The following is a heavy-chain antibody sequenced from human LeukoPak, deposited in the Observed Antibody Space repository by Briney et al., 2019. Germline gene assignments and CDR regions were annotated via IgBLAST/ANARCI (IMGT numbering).Heavy chain of an antibody. CDR1: GFTFINYW. D-gene: IGHD6-13*01. J-gene: IGHJ4*02. CDR2: INGDGRTI. CDR3: AKEAAAADFDY. Sequence: GGSLRLSCAASGFTFINYWMHWVRQAPGKGLVWVSRINGDGRTISYADSVKGRFTISRDNAKNTLYLQMNSLRAEDTAVYYCAKEAAAADFDYWGQGTLVTVSP. V-gene: IGHV3-74*01.